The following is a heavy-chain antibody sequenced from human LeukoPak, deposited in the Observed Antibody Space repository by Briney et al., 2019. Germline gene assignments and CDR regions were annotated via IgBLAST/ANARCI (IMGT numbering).Heavy chain of an antibody. CDR3: ARGMGSGTYYFNY. CDR2: ITSGSSYI. CDR1: GFTFSSYT. D-gene: IGHD1-26*01. Sequence: PGGSLRLSCAASGFTFSSYTMNWVRQAPGKGLEWVSFITSGSSYIYFADSVKGRFTISRDNAKGSLYLQMNSQRAEDTAVYYCARGMGSGTYYFNYWGQRTQVTVSS. J-gene: IGHJ4*02. V-gene: IGHV3-21*01.